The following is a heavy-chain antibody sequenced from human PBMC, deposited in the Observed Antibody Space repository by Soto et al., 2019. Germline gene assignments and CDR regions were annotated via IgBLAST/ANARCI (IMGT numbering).Heavy chain of an antibody. J-gene: IGHJ6*03. Sequence: GGSLRLSCAASGFTFSSYWMSWVRQAPGKGLEWVANIKQDGSEKYYVDSEKGRFTISRDNAKNSLYLQMNSLRAEDTAVYYCARVGSLYCSGGSCYSYYYYMDVWGKGITVTVSS. D-gene: IGHD2-15*01. CDR2: IKQDGSEK. V-gene: IGHV3-7*01. CDR1: GFTFSSYW. CDR3: ARVGSLYCSGGSCYSYYYYMDV.